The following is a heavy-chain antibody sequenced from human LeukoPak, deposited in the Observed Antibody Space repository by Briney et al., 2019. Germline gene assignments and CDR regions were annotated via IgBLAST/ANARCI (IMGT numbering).Heavy chain of an antibody. V-gene: IGHV4-34*01. CDR2: INHSGST. CDR3: ARVYCSGGSCPY. D-gene: IGHD2-15*01. CDR1: GGSFRGYY. J-gene: IGHJ4*02. Sequence: SETLCLTCAVYGGSFRGYYWSWIRQPPGKGLEWIGEINHSGSTNYNPSPQSRVTISVDTSKNQFSLKLSSVTAADTSVYYCARVYCSGGSCPYWGQGTLVTVSS.